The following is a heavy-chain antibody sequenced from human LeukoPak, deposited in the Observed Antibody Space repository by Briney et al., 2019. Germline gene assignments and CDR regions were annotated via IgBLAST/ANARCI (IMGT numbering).Heavy chain of an antibody. V-gene: IGHV3-23*01. Sequence: PGGSLRLSCAASGFTFTYYAMSWVRQAPGKGLEWVSRISGSGGSTYYADSVKGRFTISRDNSKNTLYLQMNSLGAEDTAVYYCAKARYSSGGSFDSWGQGTLVTVSS. CDR1: GFTFTYYA. CDR2: ISGSGGST. D-gene: IGHD6-19*01. J-gene: IGHJ4*02. CDR3: AKARYSSGGSFDS.